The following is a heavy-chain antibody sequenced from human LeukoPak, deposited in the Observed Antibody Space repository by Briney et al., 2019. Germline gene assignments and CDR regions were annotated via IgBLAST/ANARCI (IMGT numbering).Heavy chain of an antibody. CDR2: INPSGGRT. Sequence: GASVKVSCKASGYTFISYFMNWVRQAPGQGLEWMGIINPSGGRTNYAQKFEGRVIVTRDTSTSRVYMELYSLRSEDTAVYYCARGLGRYNWNSHYYYGMDVWGQGTTVTVSS. V-gene: IGHV1-46*01. CDR1: GYTFISYF. D-gene: IGHD1-7*01. J-gene: IGHJ6*02. CDR3: ARGLGRYNWNSHYYYGMDV.